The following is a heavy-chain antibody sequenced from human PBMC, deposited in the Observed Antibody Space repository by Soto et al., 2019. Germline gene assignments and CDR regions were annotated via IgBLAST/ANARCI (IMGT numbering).Heavy chain of an antibody. CDR1: GGSISSYY. D-gene: IGHD3-22*01. V-gene: IGHV4-59*01. Sequence: QVQLQESGPGLVKPSETLSLTCTVSGGSISSYYWSWIRQPPGKGLEWIGYIYYSGSTNYNPSLKSRVTISVDTSKNQFSLKLRSVTAADTAVYYCARVYYDSSGYYFDYWGQGTLVTVSS. CDR3: ARVYYDSSGYYFDY. CDR2: IYYSGST. J-gene: IGHJ4*02.